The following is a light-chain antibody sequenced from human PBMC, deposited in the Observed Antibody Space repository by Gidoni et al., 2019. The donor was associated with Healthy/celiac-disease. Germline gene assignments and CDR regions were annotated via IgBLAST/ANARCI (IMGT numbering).Light chain of an antibody. CDR2: GAS. V-gene: IGKV3-20*01. CDR3: QQYGSSLLT. CDR1: QSVSSSY. Sequence: EIVLTQSPGTLSLSPGERATLSCRASQSVSSSYLAWYQQKPGQAPRLLIYGASSRATGIPDRFSGSWSGTDFTLTISRLEPEDFAVYYCQQYGSSLLTFGQGTKVEIK. J-gene: IGKJ1*01.